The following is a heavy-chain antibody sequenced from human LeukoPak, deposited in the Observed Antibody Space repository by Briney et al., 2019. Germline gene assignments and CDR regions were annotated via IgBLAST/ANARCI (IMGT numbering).Heavy chain of an antibody. CDR3: ARGSGLPRYYYYYGMDV. CDR2: INAGNGNT. J-gene: IGHJ6*02. V-gene: IGHV1-3*01. Sequence: ASVKVSCKASGYTFTSYYMHWVRQAPGQRLEWMGWINAGNGNTKYSQKFQGRVTITRDTSASTAYMELSSLRSEDTAVYYCARGSGLPRYYYYYGMDVWGQGTTVTVSS. D-gene: IGHD1-26*01. CDR1: GYTFTSYY.